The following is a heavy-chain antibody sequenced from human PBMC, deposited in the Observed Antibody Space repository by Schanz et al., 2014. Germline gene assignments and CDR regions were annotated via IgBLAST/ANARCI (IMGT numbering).Heavy chain of an antibody. Sequence: QVQLVESGGGVVQPGRSLRLSCAASGITLSGYGLHWVRQAPGKGLEWVGFISFDGRNTGYAHSVKGRFTISRDNSKNTVNLQMNSLRAEYTAVYYCAKEKEELAADGSFFDYWGQGTLVTVSS. CDR1: GITLSGYG. CDR3: AKEKEELAADGSFFDY. CDR2: ISFDGRNT. J-gene: IGHJ4*02. V-gene: IGHV3-30*18. D-gene: IGHD6-13*01.